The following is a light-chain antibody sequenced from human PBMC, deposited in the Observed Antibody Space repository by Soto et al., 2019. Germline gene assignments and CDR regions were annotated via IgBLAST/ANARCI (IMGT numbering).Light chain of an antibody. CDR3: CSDAGSYTVL. Sequence: QSALTQPRSVSGSPGQSVTISCTGTSSDVGGYKYVSWYQQHPGKVTNLIIYDVSERPSGVPDRFSGSKSGNTASLSISGLQAEDEADYYCCSDAGSYTVLFGGGSKLTVL. J-gene: IGLJ2*01. CDR2: DVS. CDR1: SSDVGGYKY. V-gene: IGLV2-11*01.